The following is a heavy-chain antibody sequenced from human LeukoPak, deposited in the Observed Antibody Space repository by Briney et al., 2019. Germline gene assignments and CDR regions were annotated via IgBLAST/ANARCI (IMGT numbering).Heavy chain of an antibody. J-gene: IGHJ4*02. CDR3: ARDLMEAFDY. Sequence: PSETLSLTCTVSGGSISSYDWSWIRQPAGKGLEWIGRIYTSGRTNYNPSLKSRVTISVDKSKYQFSLRLSSVTAADTAVYYCARDLMEAFDYWAQGTLVTVSS. CDR2: IYTSGRT. CDR1: GGSISSYD. V-gene: IGHV4-4*07. D-gene: IGHD2-8*01.